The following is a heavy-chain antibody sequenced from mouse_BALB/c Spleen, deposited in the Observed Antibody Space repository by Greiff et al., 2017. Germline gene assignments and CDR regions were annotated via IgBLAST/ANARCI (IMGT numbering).Heavy chain of an antibody. CDR1: GFNIKDTY. J-gene: IGHJ4*01. CDR2: IDPANGNT. V-gene: IGHV14-3*02. D-gene: IGHD2-3*01. CDR3: ARWLLRGAMDY. Sequence: EVQLQQSGAELVKPGASVKLSCTASGFNIKDTYMHWVKQRPEQGLEWIGRIDPANGNTKYDPKFQGKATITADTSSNTDYLQLSSLTSEDTAVYYCARWLLRGAMDYWGQGTSVTVSS.